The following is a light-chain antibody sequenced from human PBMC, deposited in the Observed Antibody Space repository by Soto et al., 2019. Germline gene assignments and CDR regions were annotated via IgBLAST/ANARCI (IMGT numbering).Light chain of an antibody. CDR1: QDINKY. CDR3: QNYNSAPRT. J-gene: IGKJ1*01. V-gene: IGKV1-27*01. CDR2: VAS. Sequence: DIQMTQSPSSLSASVGDRVTITCRASQDINKYLPWYQQKPGKAPKLLIYVASTLQLGVPSRFSGRGFGTDFTLTISGLQPEDVATYYCQNYNSAPRTFGQGTKVEMK.